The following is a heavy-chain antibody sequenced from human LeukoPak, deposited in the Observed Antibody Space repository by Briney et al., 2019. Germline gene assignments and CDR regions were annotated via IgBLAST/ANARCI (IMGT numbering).Heavy chain of an antibody. CDR1: GFTFSSYG. J-gene: IGHJ3*02. CDR2: ISGSGGST. Sequence: GGSLRLSCAASGFTFSSYGMSWVRQAPGKGLEWVSAISGSGGSTYYADSVKGRFTISRDNSKNTLYLQMNSLRAEDTAVYYCANNYYDSSGLDAFDIWGQGTMVTVSS. V-gene: IGHV3-23*01. D-gene: IGHD3-22*01. CDR3: ANNYYDSSGLDAFDI.